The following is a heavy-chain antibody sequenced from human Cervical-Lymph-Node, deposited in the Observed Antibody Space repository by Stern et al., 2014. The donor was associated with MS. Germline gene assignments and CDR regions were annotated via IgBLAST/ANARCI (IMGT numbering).Heavy chain of an antibody. V-gene: IGHV3-73*01. CDR1: GIIFSGTS. D-gene: IGHD3-10*01. J-gene: IGHJ4*02. Sequence: EVQLEESGGGLVQPGGSLKLSCVTSGIIFSGTSMHWVRQAPGKGLEWIGRIRSRANGQTTVYTASVKGRFTISRDDSKNTAYLQMDSLKTEDTAVYYCVSDGAGWRNWGQGTLVTVSS. CDR2: IRSRANGQTT. CDR3: VSDGAGWRN.